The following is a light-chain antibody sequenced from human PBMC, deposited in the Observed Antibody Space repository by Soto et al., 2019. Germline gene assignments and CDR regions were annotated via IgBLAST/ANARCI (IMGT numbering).Light chain of an antibody. CDR3: QQDVSWT. V-gene: IGKV3-20*01. Sequence: EIVLTQSPGTLSVSPGERATLSCRASQTVSSNNLAWYQQKPRQAPSLLIYGTSSRATGIPDRFSGSGSGTDFTLTISRLEPEDSAIYYCQQDVSWTFGQGTKVEI. J-gene: IGKJ1*01. CDR1: QTVSSNN. CDR2: GTS.